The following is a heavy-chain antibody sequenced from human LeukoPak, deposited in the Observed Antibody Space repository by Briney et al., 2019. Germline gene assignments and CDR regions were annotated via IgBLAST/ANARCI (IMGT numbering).Heavy chain of an antibody. D-gene: IGHD2-2*01. CDR2: IYYSGST. Sequence: SETLSLTCTVSGGSISSYYWSWIRQPPGKGLEWIGYIYYSGSTNYNPSLKSRVTISVDTSKNQFSLKLSSVTAADTAVYYCARATDIVVVPAALSWYFDLWGRGTLVTVSS. V-gene: IGHV4-59*01. J-gene: IGHJ2*01. CDR3: ARATDIVVVPAALSWYFDL. CDR1: GGSISSYY.